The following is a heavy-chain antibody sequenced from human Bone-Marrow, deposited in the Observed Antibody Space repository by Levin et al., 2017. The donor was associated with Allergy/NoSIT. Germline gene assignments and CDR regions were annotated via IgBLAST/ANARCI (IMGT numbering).Heavy chain of an antibody. Sequence: GASVKVSCKASGYTFTSYGISWVRQAPGQGLEWMGWISAYNGNTNYAQKLQGRVTMTTDTSTSTAYMELRSLRSDDTAVYYCARDIKPAMDPDDPSTYYYYYMDVWGKGTTVTVSS. CDR1: GYTFTSYG. CDR3: ARDIKPAMDPDDPSTYYYYYMDV. CDR2: ISAYNGNT. D-gene: IGHD5-18*01. V-gene: IGHV1-18*01. J-gene: IGHJ6*03.